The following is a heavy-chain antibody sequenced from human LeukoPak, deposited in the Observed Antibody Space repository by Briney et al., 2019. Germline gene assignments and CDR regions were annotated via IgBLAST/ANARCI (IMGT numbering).Heavy chain of an antibody. CDR1: GGSISSFY. J-gene: IGHJ4*02. V-gene: IGHV4-59*08. CDR2: ISDTGST. Sequence: SETLSLTCTVSGGSISSFYWTWVRQPPGKGLELIGYISDTGSTDYNPSLKGRLTMSIDTSKSQFSLRLNSVTAADTALYCCATMVRGARFDYWGQGTLVTVSS. D-gene: IGHD3-10*01. CDR3: ATMVRGARFDY.